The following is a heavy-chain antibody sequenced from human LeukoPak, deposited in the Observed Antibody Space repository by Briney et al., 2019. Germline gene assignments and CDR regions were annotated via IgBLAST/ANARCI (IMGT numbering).Heavy chain of an antibody. D-gene: IGHD3-16*02. CDR1: GFTFRISW. J-gene: IGHJ4*02. CDR2: INSDGSST. CDR3: AIRRYLAGFDY. Sequence: GGSLRLSFQAFGFTFRISWMPWARQAQGKGLVWVSRINSDGSSTSYADSVKGRFTISRDNAKNTLYLQMNSLRAEDTAVFYCAIRRYLAGFDYWGQGTLVTVSS. V-gene: IGHV3-74*01.